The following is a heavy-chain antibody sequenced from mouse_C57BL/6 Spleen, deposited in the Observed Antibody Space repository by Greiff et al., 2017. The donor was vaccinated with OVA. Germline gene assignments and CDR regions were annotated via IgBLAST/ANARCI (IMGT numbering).Heavy chain of an antibody. CDR3: TRRDYYSKGYFDV. CDR1: GYTFTDYE. J-gene: IGHJ1*03. Sequence: QVQLKESGAELVRPGASVTLSCKASGYTFTDYEMHWVKQTPVHGLEWIGAIDPETGGTAYNQKFKGKAILTADKSSSTAYMELRSLTSEDSAVYYCTRRDYYSKGYFDVWGTGTTVAVSS. V-gene: IGHV1-15*01. CDR2: IDPETGGT. D-gene: IGHD2-5*01.